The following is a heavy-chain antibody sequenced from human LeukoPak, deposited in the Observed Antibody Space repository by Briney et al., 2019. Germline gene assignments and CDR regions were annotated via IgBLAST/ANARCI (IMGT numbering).Heavy chain of an antibody. CDR3: ARLLMITFGGVIFDY. CDR2: INHSGST. V-gene: IGHV4-34*01. J-gene: IGHJ4*02. CDR1: GGSFSGYY. D-gene: IGHD3-16*01. Sequence: SETLSLTCAVYGGSFSGYYWSWIRQPPGKGLEWIGEINHSGSTNYNPSLKSRVTISVDTSKNQFSLKLSSVTAADTAVYYCARLLMITFGGVIFDYWGQGTLVTVSS.